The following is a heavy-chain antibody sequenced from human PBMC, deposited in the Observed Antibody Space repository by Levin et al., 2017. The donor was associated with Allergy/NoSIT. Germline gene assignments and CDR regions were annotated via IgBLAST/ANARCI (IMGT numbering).Heavy chain of an antibody. Sequence: GESLKISCKASGYTFTSYYMHWVRQAPGQGLEWMGIINPSGGSTSYAQKFQGRVTMTRDTSTSTVYMELSSLRSEDTAVYYCATGPKTSYYYYYGMDVWGQGTTVTVSS. V-gene: IGHV1-46*01. CDR3: ATGPKTSYYYYYGMDV. CDR2: INPSGGST. J-gene: IGHJ6*02. CDR1: GYTFTSYY.